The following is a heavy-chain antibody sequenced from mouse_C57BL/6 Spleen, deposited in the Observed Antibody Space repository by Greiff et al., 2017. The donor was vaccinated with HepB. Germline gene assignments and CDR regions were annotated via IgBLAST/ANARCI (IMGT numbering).Heavy chain of an antibody. CDR2: ISDGGSYT. Sequence: EVQLVESGGGLVKPGGSLKLSCAASGFTFSSYAMSWVRQTPEKRLEWVATISDGGSYTYYPDNVKGRFTISRDNAKNNLYLQMSHLKSEDTAMYYCARDLDTTVVAPFAYWGQGTLVTVSA. CDR3: ARDLDTTVVAPFAY. J-gene: IGHJ3*01. V-gene: IGHV5-4*01. CDR1: GFTFSSYA. D-gene: IGHD1-1*01.